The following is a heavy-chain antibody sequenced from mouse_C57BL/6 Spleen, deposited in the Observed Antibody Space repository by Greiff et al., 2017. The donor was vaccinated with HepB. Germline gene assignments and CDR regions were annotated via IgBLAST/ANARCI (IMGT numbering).Heavy chain of an antibody. D-gene: IGHD1-1*01. V-gene: IGHV1-62-2*01. J-gene: IGHJ4*01. Sequence: QVQLQQSGAELVKPGASVKLSCKASGYTFTEYTLHWVKQRSGQGLEWIGWFYPGSGSIKYNEKFKDKATLTADKSSSTVYMELSRLTSEDSAVYFCARHEDRDGYYGGAMDYWGQGTSVTVSS. CDR1: GYTFTEYT. CDR3: ARHEDRDGYYGGAMDY. CDR2: FYPGSGSI.